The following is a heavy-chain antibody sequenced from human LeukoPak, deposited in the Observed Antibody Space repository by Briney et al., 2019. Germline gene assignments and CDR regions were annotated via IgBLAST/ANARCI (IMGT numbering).Heavy chain of an antibody. V-gene: IGHV3-53*01. CDR2: IYSGGST. CDR1: GFTVSSNY. J-gene: IGHJ6*02. D-gene: IGHD5-18*01. Sequence: PGGSLRLSCAASGFTVSSNYMSWVRQAPGKGLEWVSVIYSGGSTYYADSVKGRFTISRDNSKNTPYLQMNSLRAEDTAVYYCASERGYSYGFFYYYGMDVWGQGTTVTVSS. CDR3: ASERGYSYGFFYYYGMDV.